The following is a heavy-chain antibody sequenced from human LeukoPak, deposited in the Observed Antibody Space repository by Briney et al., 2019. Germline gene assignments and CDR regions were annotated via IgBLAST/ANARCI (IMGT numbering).Heavy chain of an antibody. J-gene: IGHJ5*02. Sequence: GGSLRLSCAASGFTFEDFTMHWVRQAPGKALEWVSLITWDGQNIEYQDSVKGRFTISRDNSENSLYLQMKSLKTEDTALYFCSKGDDRYGFDHWGQGTLVTVSS. CDR1: GFTFEDFT. CDR2: ITWDGQNI. V-gene: IGHV3-43*01. CDR3: SKGDDRYGFDH. D-gene: IGHD5-18*01.